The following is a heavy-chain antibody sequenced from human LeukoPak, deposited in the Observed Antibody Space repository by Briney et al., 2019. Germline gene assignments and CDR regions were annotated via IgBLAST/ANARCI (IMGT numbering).Heavy chain of an antibody. CDR3: ATFPVQPPGYYYYMDV. J-gene: IGHJ6*03. CDR2: IIPIFGTA. CDR1: GGTFSSYA. D-gene: IGHD1-1*01. Sequence: ASVKVSCKASGGTFSSYAISWVRQAPGQGLEWMGGIIPIFGTANYAQKFQGRVKSTSTAYMELSSLRSEDTAVYYCATFPVQPPGYYYYMDVWGKGTTVTVSS. V-gene: IGHV1-69*13.